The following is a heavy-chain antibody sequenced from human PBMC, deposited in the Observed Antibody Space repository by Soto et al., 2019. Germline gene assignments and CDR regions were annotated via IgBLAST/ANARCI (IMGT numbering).Heavy chain of an antibody. Sequence: QVQLVESGGGLVKPGGFLRLSCAASGFTFSDYYMSWIRQAPGKGLEWVSYISSSGSTIYYADSVKGRFTISRDNAKNSLYLQMNSLRAEDTAVYYCASEAELLWFGEPPKGSDDYWGQGTLVTVSS. CDR3: ASEAELLWFGEPPKGSDDY. CDR1: GFTFSDYY. V-gene: IGHV3-11*01. CDR2: ISSSGSTI. J-gene: IGHJ4*02. D-gene: IGHD3-10*01.